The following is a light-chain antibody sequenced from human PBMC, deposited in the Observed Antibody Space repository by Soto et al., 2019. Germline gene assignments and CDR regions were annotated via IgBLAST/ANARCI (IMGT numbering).Light chain of an antibody. CDR3: QQSGYSPIT. J-gene: IGKJ5*01. CDR1: QSFRGL. CDR2: DAY. V-gene: IGKV3-11*01. Sequence: EVVFTQSPVTLYLSPVERATLSCRASQSFRGLLAWYQQKPGQAPRLLIYDAYNRATGIPPRFSGSGSGTDFTLTISRLEPEDFAVYYCQQSGYSPITFGQGTRLEIK.